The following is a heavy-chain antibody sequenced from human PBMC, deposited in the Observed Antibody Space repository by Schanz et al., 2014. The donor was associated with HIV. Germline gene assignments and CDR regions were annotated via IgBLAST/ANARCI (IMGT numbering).Heavy chain of an antibody. D-gene: IGHD1-26*01. CDR1: GYTFSDYD. J-gene: IGHJ2*01. CDR2: VNPESGNT. Sequence: QVQLVQSGPEVKKPGASVRVSCETSGYTFSDYDINWVRQAPGQGLEWMGWVNPESGNTGMADKFLGRLSLTRFTHPGTAYMELDSLRSEDTAIYYCVRAASFHFDKEGYYRNWYFDFWGRGTLVAVSS. V-gene: IGHV1-8*02. CDR3: VRAASFHFDKEGYYRNWYFDF.